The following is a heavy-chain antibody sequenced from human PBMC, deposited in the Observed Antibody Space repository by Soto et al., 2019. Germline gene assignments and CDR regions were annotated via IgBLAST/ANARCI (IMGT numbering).Heavy chain of an antibody. Sequence: AVKVSCKASGGTFSSYAISWVRQAPGQGLEWMGGIIPIFGTANYAQKFQGRVTITADKSTSTAYMELSSLRSEDTAVYYCARDRSSWYYFDYWGQGTLVTVSS. CDR2: IIPIFGTA. CDR3: ARDRSSWYYFDY. CDR1: GGTFSSYA. V-gene: IGHV1-69*06. D-gene: IGHD6-13*01. J-gene: IGHJ4*02.